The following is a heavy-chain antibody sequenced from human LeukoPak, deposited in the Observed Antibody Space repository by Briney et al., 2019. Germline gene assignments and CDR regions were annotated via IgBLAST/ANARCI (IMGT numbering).Heavy chain of an antibody. D-gene: IGHD6-6*01. J-gene: IGHJ4*02. CDR2: IYTGGTT. V-gene: IGHV3-66*01. CDR1: GFSVTSNH. Sequence: GGSLRLSCAASGFSVTSNHMNWVRQAPGEGLEWVSIIYTGGTTHYADSLNDRFTISRDDSINTLYLQMNSLRAEYTAVYYCARDSSSYYFDYWGQGTLVTVSS. CDR3: ARDSSSYYFDY.